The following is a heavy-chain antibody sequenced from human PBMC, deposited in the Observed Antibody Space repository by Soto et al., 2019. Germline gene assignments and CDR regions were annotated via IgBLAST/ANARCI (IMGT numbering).Heavy chain of an antibody. CDR1: GYSISSSNW. Sequence: SETLSLTCAVSGYSISSSNWWGWIRQPPGKGLEWIGYIYYSGTTYYNPSLKSRVTMSVDTSKNQFSLKLTSVTAVDTAVYYCARGEIQGPIAYWGQGTLVTVSS. D-gene: IGHD1-26*01. CDR2: IYYSGTT. CDR3: ARGEIQGPIAY. J-gene: IGHJ4*02. V-gene: IGHV4-28*03.